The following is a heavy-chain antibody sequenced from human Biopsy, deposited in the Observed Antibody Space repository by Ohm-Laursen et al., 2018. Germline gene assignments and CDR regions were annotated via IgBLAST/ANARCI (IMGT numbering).Heavy chain of an antibody. CDR1: GFTFSASA. Sequence: SLRLSCAAPGFTFSASAVHWVRQASGKGLEWVGRIRSKAKSYATAYAASVTGRFTISRDDSKNTTYLQMNSLKTDDTAVYYCARDALGGGSYRFFYWGQGSLVTVSS. D-gene: IGHD1-26*01. V-gene: IGHV3-73*01. J-gene: IGHJ4*02. CDR2: IRSKAKSYAT. CDR3: ARDALGGGSYRFFY.